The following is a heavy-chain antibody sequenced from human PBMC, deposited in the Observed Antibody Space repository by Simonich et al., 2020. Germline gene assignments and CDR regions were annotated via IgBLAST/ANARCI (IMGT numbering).Heavy chain of an antibody. CDR3: ARGKGWKNAFDI. D-gene: IGHD1-1*01. CDR2: MNHSGNT. Sequence: QVQLQQWGAGLLKPSETLSLTCAVYGGSFCGYYWGWIRQPPGKGREWIGEMNHSGNTNNNTSLKSRVTISVDTSKNQVSRKLSSVTAADTAVYYCARGKGWKNAFDIWGQGTMVTVSS. J-gene: IGHJ3*02. CDR1: GGSFCGYY. V-gene: IGHV4-34*01.